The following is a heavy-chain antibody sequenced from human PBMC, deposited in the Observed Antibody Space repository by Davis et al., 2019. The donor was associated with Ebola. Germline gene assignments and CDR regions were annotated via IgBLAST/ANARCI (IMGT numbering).Heavy chain of an antibody. J-gene: IGHJ3*01. CDR1: GISVSSSNW. CDR3: TRGYGAL. V-gene: IGHV4-4*02. Sequence: PSETLSLTCAVSGISVSSSNWWTWMRPPPGTSLEWIGQVFHSGHTNYNPSLGSRVSLSLDKSNNQFSLQLTSVTAADTAVYYCTRGYGALWGQGKLVTVSS. D-gene: IGHD4/OR15-4a*01. CDR2: VFHSGHT.